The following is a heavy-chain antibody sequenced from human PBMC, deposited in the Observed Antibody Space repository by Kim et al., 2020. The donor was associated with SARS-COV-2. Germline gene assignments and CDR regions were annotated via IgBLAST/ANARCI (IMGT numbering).Heavy chain of an antibody. Sequence: SETLSLTCAVYGGSFSGYYWSWIRQPPGKGLEWIGEINHSGSTNYNPSLKSRVTISVDTSKNQFSLKLSSVTAADTAVYYCAGGKYCGGDCYPGVWVPKKIYYYYGMDVWGQGTTVTVSS. CDR2: INHSGST. J-gene: IGHJ6*02. D-gene: IGHD2-21*02. V-gene: IGHV4-34*01. CDR3: AGGKYCGGDCYPGVWVPKKIYYYYGMDV. CDR1: GGSFSGYY.